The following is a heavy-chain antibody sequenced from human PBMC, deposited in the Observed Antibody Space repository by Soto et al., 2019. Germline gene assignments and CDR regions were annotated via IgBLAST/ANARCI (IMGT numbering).Heavy chain of an antibody. J-gene: IGHJ6*02. V-gene: IGHV3-21*01. CDR3: ARGVPGYYAVDV. CDR2: ISSSSSYI. CDR1: GFTFSSYS. Sequence: GGSLRLSCAASGFTFSSYSMNWVRQAPGKGLEWVSSISSSSSYIYYADSVRGRCTISRDNAKNTVYLQLNSLRDEDTAVYYCARGVPGYYAVDVWGQGTTVTVSS.